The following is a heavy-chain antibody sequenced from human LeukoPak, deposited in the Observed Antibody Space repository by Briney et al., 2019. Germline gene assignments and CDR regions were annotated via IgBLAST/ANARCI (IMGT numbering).Heavy chain of an antibody. Sequence: SETLSLTCTVSGSSISSSSYYWGWIRQPPGKGLEWIGSIYYSGSTYYNPSLKSRVTISVDTTKNQFSLKLSPVTAADTAVYYCARHGWDSSMNWFDPWGQGTLVTVSS. D-gene: IGHD6-13*01. CDR1: GSSISSSSYY. CDR2: IYYSGST. V-gene: IGHV4-39*01. CDR3: ARHGWDSSMNWFDP. J-gene: IGHJ5*02.